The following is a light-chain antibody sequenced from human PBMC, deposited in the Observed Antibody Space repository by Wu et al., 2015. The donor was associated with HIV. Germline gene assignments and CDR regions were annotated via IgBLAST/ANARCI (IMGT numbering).Light chain of an antibody. CDR1: QSVRNTY. CDR3: QQYGSSPWT. CDR2: GAS. V-gene: IGKV3-20*01. Sequence: IVLTQSPGTLSLSPGETATLSCRASQSVRNTYLAWFQQKPGQAPRLLIYGASSRATGIPDRFSGSGSGTDFTLTISRLEPEDFAVYYCQQYGSSPWTFGQGTKVEIK. J-gene: IGKJ1*01.